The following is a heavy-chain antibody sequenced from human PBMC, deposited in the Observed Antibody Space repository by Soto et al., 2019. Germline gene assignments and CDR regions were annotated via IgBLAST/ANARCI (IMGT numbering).Heavy chain of an antibody. J-gene: IGHJ4*02. V-gene: IGHV1-18*01. Sequence: QVQLVQSGAEVKKPGASVKVSCKASGYTFTSYGISWVRQAPGQGLEWMGWISAYNGNTNYAQKPPDRVTMTTDTSTSTAYMEVRRLRSDDTAVYYCARYSGSYSPFDSWGQGPLVTVSS. CDR1: GYTFTSYG. CDR3: ARYSGSYSPFDS. D-gene: IGHD1-26*01. CDR2: ISAYNGNT.